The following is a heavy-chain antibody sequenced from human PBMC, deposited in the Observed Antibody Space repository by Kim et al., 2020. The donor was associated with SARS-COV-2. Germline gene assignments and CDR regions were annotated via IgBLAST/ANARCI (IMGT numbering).Heavy chain of an antibody. CDR2: IYYSGST. CDR3: ARSSSDDNNYYDSSGYYYGDWFDP. CDR1: GGSISSSSYY. Sequence: SETLSLTCTVSGGSISSSSYYWGWIRQPPGKGLEWIGSIYYSGSTYYNPSLKSRVTISVDTSKNQFSLKLSSVTAADTAVYYCARSSSDDNNYYDSSGYYYGDWFDPWGQGTLVTVSS. D-gene: IGHD3-22*01. J-gene: IGHJ5*02. V-gene: IGHV4-39*01.